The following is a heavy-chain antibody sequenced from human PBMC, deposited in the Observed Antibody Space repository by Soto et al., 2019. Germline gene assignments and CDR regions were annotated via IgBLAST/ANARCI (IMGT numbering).Heavy chain of an antibody. CDR3: ARDSSSWALNWFDP. J-gene: IGHJ5*02. Sequence: ASVKVSCKASGYTFTSYVISWVRQAPVQGLEWMGWISAYNGNTNYAQKLQGRVTMTTDTSTSTAYMELRSLRSDDTAVYYCARDSSSWALNWFDPWGQGTLVTVSS. CDR1: GYTFTSYV. V-gene: IGHV1-18*04. CDR2: ISAYNGNT. D-gene: IGHD6-13*01.